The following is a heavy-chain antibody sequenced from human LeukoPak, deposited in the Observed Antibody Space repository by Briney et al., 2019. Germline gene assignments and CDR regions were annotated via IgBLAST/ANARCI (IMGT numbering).Heavy chain of an antibody. CDR1: GYTFIGYY. CDR2: INPNSGGT. Sequence: GASVKVSCKASGYTFIGYYMHWVRQAPGQGLEWMGWINPNSGGTNYAQKFQGRVTMTRDTSIGTAYMELNRLRSDDTAVYYCARGSYDSSDFEYFHHWGQGTLVTVSS. J-gene: IGHJ1*01. D-gene: IGHD3-22*01. CDR3: ARGSYDSSDFEYFHH. V-gene: IGHV1-2*02.